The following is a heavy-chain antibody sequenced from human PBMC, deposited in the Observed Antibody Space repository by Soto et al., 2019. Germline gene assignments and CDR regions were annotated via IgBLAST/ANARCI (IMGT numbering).Heavy chain of an antibody. CDR2: IIPIFGTA. CDR1: GGTFSSYA. J-gene: IGHJ6*02. Sequence: QVQLVQSGAEVKKPGSSVKVSCKASGGTFSSYAISWVRQAPGQGLEWMGGIIPIFGTANYAQKFQGRVTITADESTSTAYLELSRLRSEDTDVYYCARPAVTTSIYYYYGMYVWGQGTTVTVSS. V-gene: IGHV1-69*01. CDR3: ARPAVTTSIYYYYGMYV. D-gene: IGHD4-17*01.